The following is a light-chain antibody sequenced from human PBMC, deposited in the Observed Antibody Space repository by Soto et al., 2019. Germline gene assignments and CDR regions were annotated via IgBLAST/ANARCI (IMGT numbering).Light chain of an antibody. J-gene: IGKJ2*01. CDR3: QQYGSSPYT. CDR1: QSVSSSY. Sequence: EIVLTQSPGTLSLSPGERATLSCRASQSVSSSYLAWYQQKPGQAPRLLIYVASSKATGIPDRFSGSGSGTDFNLTISRLEPEAFAVYYCQQYGSSPYTFGQGTKLEIK. CDR2: VAS. V-gene: IGKV3-20*01.